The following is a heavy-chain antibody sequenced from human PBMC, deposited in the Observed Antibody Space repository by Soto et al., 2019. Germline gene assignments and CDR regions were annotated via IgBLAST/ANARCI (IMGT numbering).Heavy chain of an antibody. D-gene: IGHD1-26*01. Sequence: EVQLVESGGGXVQPGGSLRLSCAVSGFTFSSSEMYWVRQAPGKGLEWISYIHPSGQPIFYADSVKGRFTISRDNANNSLFLQMNSLRAEDTAVYYCARRASRWGQGTMVTVSS. CDR2: IHPSGQPI. V-gene: IGHV3-48*03. CDR3: ARRASR. J-gene: IGHJ3*01. CDR1: GFTFSSSE.